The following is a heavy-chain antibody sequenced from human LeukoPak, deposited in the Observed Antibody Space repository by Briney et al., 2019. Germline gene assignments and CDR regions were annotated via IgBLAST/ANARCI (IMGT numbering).Heavy chain of an antibody. CDR1: GFTFSSYA. J-gene: IGHJ4*02. V-gene: IGHV3-23*01. CDR2: ISGSGGST. D-gene: IGHD3-22*01. CDR3: AKAVHGAYCYDSSGYYYGAEN. Sequence: GGSLRLSCAASGFTFSSYAMSWVRQAPGKGLEWVSAISGSGGSTYYADSVKGRFTISRDNSKNTLYLQMSSLRAEDTAVYYCAKAVHGAYCYDSSGYYYGAENWGQGTLVTVSS.